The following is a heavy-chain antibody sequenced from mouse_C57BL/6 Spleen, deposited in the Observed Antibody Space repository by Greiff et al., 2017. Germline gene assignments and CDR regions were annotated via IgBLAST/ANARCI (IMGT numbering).Heavy chain of an antibody. Sequence: VQLQQSGPGLVQPSQSLSITCTVSGFSLTSYGVHWVRQSPGKGLEWLGVIWSGGSTDYNAAFISRLSISKDNSKSQVFCKMNSLQADDTAIYYCARGRPYYFDYWGQGTTLTVSS. CDR3: ARGRPYYFDY. CDR2: IWSGGST. V-gene: IGHV2-2*01. CDR1: GFSLTSYG. J-gene: IGHJ2*01.